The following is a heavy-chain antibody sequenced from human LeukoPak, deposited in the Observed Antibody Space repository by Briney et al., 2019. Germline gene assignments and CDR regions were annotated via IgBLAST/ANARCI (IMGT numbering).Heavy chain of an antibody. CDR1: GNSLNNYH. J-gene: IGHJ4*02. CDR2: IRPGGDGP. CDR3: GRDPTYRNYFDS. Sequence: ASVKVSCKASGNSLNNYHMHWVRQAPGQGLEWLGIIRPGGDGPSYAQKYQGRVTMTRDMSTSTVYMELSSLTSDDTAVYYCGRDPTYRNYFDSWGQGTLVTVSS. V-gene: IGHV1-46*02. D-gene: IGHD1-1*01.